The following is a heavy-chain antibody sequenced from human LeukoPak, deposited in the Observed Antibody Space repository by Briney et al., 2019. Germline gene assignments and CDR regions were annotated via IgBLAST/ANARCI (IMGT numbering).Heavy chain of an antibody. D-gene: IGHD1/OR15-1a*01. CDR2: IYSGGST. CDR3: ARETGGNWNRIDY. CDR1: GFTVSSNY. Sequence: GGSLRLXCAASGFTVSSNYMSWVRQAPGKGLECVSVIYSGGSTYYADSVKGRFTISRDNSKNTLYLQMNSLRAEDTAVYYCARETGGNWNRIDYWGQGTLVTVSS. V-gene: IGHV3-53*01. J-gene: IGHJ4*02.